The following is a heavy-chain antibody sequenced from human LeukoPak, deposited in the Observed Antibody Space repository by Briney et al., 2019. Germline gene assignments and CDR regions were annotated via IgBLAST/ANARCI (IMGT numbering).Heavy chain of an antibody. CDR1: EFTFSSYG. J-gene: IGHJ1*01. CDR3: ASYYGSGSYSGEYFQH. V-gene: IGHV3-21*01. Sequence: GGSLRLSCAASEFTFSSYGMNWVRQAPGRGLEWVSSITSGSSYIYYADSVKGRFTISRDNAKNSLYLQMNSLRAEDTAVYYCASYYGSGSYSGEYFQHWGQGTLVTVSS. CDR2: ITSGSSYI. D-gene: IGHD3-10*01.